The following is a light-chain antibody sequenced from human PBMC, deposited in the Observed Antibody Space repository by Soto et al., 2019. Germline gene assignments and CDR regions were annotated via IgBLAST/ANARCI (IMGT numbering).Light chain of an antibody. Sequence: EIVLTQSPGTLSLSPGERVTLSCRAGQSVRSNSLAWYQQKPGQAPRLLIYGASSRATGIPERFSGSGSGTDFILTISRLEPDDFAVYYCQQYAGPPPYTVGQGTKV. CDR2: GAS. J-gene: IGKJ2*01. CDR1: QSVRSNS. V-gene: IGKV3-20*01. CDR3: QQYAGPPPYT.